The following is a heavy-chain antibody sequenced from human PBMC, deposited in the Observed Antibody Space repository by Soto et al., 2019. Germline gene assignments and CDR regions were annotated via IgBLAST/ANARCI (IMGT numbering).Heavy chain of an antibody. Sequence: QVQLVQSGAEVKKPGSSVKVSCKASGGTFSSYAISWVRQAPGQGLEWMGGIIPIFGTANYAQKFQGRVTITADESTSTAYMELSSLRSEDTAVYYCARTALGYCGGGSCYGGVDYWGQGTLVTVSS. D-gene: IGHD2-15*01. V-gene: IGHV1-69*01. CDR1: GGTFSSYA. J-gene: IGHJ4*02. CDR2: IIPIFGTA. CDR3: ARTALGYCGGGSCYGGVDY.